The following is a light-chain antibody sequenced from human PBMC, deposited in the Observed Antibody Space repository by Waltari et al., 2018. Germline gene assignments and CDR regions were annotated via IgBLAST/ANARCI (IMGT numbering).Light chain of an antibody. V-gene: IGKV1-39*01. CDR3: QETYIAPLT. J-gene: IGKJ4*01. CDR2: AAS. CDR1: QSISKY. Sequence: DIQMTQSPSSLSASVGDRITLTCRASQSISKYLNWYQQKPGKAPKLLIYAASTLQSGVPSRFSGSGSGTDFTLTISSLQPEDLGTYYCQETYIAPLTFGGGTKVEIK.